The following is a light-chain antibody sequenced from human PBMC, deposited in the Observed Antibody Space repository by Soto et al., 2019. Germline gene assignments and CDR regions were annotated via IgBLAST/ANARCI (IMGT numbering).Light chain of an antibody. J-gene: IGKJ4*01. CDR3: QQRSNR. CDR2: GAS. CDR1: QSVSSN. Sequence: EIVLTPSPATLSVSPWERPTISCRASQSVSSNLAWYQQKPGQAPRLLIYGASTRATGIPRRFSGSGSGTDFTLTISSLEPEDFAVYYCQQRSNRFGGGTKVDIK. V-gene: IGKV3D-15*01.